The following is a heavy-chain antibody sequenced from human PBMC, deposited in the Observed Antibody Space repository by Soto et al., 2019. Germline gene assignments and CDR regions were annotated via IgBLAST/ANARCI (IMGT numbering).Heavy chain of an antibody. Sequence: GGSLRLSCTASGFTFGDYAMSWFRQAPGKGLEWVGFIRSKAYGGTTEYAASVKGRFTISRDDSKSIAYLQMNSLKTEDTAVYYCTRDHGGYDFGGYYYYYMDVWGKGTTVTVSS. V-gene: IGHV3-49*03. D-gene: IGHD5-12*01. CDR2: IRSKAYGGTT. CDR1: GFTFGDYA. J-gene: IGHJ6*03. CDR3: TRDHGGYDFGGYYYYYMDV.